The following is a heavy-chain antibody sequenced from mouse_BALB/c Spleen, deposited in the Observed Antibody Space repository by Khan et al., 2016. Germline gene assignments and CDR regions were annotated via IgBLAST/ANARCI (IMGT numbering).Heavy chain of an antibody. J-gene: IGHJ2*01. V-gene: IGHV3-2*02. Sequence: EVQLVESGPGLVKPSQSLSLTCTVTGYSITSDYAWNWIRQFPGNKLEWMGYISYSGSTSYNPSLKSRISITRDTSKNQFFLQLNSVTTEDTATXYCARSIMANWGQGTTLTVSS. CDR1: GYSITSDYA. CDR2: ISYSGST. CDR3: ARSIMAN.